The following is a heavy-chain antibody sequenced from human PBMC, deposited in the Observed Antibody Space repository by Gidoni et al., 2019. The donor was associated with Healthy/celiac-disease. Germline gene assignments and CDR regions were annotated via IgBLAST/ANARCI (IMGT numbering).Heavy chain of an antibody. Sequence: QVTLRESGPALVKPTQTLTLTCTFSGFSLSTSGMCVSWIRQPPGKALEWLARIDWDDDKYYSTSLKTRLTISKDTSKNQVVLTMTNMDPVDTATYYCARSRPGIAVAGTPGWFDPWGQGTLVTVSS. V-gene: IGHV2-70*15. J-gene: IGHJ5*02. CDR3: ARSRPGIAVAGTPGWFDP. CDR2: IDWDDDK. CDR1: GFSLSTSGMC. D-gene: IGHD6-19*01.